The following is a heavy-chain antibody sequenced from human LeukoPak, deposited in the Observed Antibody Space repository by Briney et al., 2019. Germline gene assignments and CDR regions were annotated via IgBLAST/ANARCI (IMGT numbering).Heavy chain of an antibody. CDR1: GGSLSYYY. Sequence: PSETLSLTCAVYGGSLSYYYWSWIRQPPEKGLEWIGEINRSGSTNYNPSLKSRVSISVDTSKNQFSLKLSSVTAADTAVYYCAREKQSSGWYVPNYFDYWGQGTLVTVSS. CDR3: AREKQSSGWYVPNYFDY. CDR2: INRSGST. D-gene: IGHD6-19*01. V-gene: IGHV4-34*01. J-gene: IGHJ4*02.